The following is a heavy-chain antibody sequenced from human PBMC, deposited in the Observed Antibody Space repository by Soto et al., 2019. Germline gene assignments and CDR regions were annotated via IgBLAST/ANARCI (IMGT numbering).Heavy chain of an antibody. Sequence: ASVKVSCKASGYTFTSYGISWVRQAPGQGLERMGRISAYNGNTKYAQKHQGRVTMTTDTSTSTAYMELRSLRSDDTAFYFCSREVGYHYGMDVWGQVTTVSVSS. CDR2: ISAYNGNT. CDR3: SREVGYHYGMDV. J-gene: IGHJ6*02. D-gene: IGHD1-26*01. CDR1: GYTFTSYG. V-gene: IGHV1-18*01.